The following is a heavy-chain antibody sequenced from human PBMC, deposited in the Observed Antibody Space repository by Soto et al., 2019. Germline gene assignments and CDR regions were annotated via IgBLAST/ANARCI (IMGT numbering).Heavy chain of an antibody. J-gene: IGHJ6*03. CDR3: ARVTATHYYYYMDV. Sequence: PSETLSLTCTVSGGSISSYYWSWIRQPPGKGLEWIGYIYYSGSTNYNPSLKSRVTISVDTSKNQFSLKLSSVTAADTAVYYCARVTATHYYYYMDVWGKGTTVTV. D-gene: IGHD2-21*02. V-gene: IGHV4-59*01. CDR2: IYYSGST. CDR1: GGSISSYY.